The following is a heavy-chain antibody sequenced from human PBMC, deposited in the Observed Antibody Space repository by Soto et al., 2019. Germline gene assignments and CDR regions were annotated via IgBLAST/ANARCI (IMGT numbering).Heavy chain of an antibody. Sequence: GGSLRLSCAASGFTFSSYAMHWVRQAPGKGLEWVAVISYDGSNKYYADSVKGRFTISRDNSKNTLYLQMNSLRAEDTAVYYCARGLTYYYGSGSPGIYYYGMDVWGQGTTVTVSS. CDR1: GFTFSSYA. CDR3: ARGLTYYYGSGSPGIYYYGMDV. D-gene: IGHD3-10*01. CDR2: ISYDGSNK. V-gene: IGHV3-30-3*01. J-gene: IGHJ6*02.